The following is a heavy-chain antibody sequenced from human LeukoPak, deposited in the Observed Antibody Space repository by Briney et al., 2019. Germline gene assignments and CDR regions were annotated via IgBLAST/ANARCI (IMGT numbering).Heavy chain of an antibody. D-gene: IGHD3-22*01. Sequence: QTGGSLRLSCAASGFTFSSYAMSWVRQAPGKGLEWVSAISGSGGSTYYADSVKGRFTISRDNSKNTLYLQMNSLRAEDTAVYYCAKRLSPYYYDSSGYYIFDYWGQGTLVTVSS. CDR2: ISGSGGST. CDR3: AKRLSPYYYDSSGYYIFDY. CDR1: GFTFSSYA. V-gene: IGHV3-23*01. J-gene: IGHJ4*02.